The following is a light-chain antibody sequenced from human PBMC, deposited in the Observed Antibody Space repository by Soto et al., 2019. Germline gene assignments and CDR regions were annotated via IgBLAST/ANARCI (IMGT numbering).Light chain of an antibody. V-gene: IGKV3-11*01. CDR2: DAT. CDR1: QSVSSY. CDR3: QYRSNWS. Sequence: EIVLTQSPATLSLSPGERATLSCRASQSVSSYLAWYQQKPGQAPRLLIYDATNRATGIPSRFSGSGSGTEFTLTISRLEPEDFAVYYCQYRSNWSFGQGTKLVIK. J-gene: IGKJ2*01.